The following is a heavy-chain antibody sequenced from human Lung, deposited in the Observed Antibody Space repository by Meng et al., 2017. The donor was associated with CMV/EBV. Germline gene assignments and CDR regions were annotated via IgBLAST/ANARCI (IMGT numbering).Heavy chain of an antibody. V-gene: IGHV3-15*01. CDR3: IWHTTTSCYFDL. D-gene: IGHD2-2*01. CDR1: GLTFRDAW. Sequence: GESLKISCSVSGLTFRDAWMSWVRQAPGKGLEWVGRFKTNTGAGTMDYAAPVKGRFTISRDISKNTLYLQMDSLKTEDTGMYYCIWHTTTSCYFDLWGPGTRVTVSS. J-gene: IGHJ4*03. CDR2: FKTNTGAGTM.